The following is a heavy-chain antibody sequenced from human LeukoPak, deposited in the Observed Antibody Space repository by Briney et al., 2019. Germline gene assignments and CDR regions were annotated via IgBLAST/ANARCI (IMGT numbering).Heavy chain of an antibody. Sequence: ASVSVSCAVSGYTLTEVSIHWVREAPGKGLERRGGFDPEDGETIYTQKFQGRVTMTEHTSTDTAYMELSSLRSEDTAVYYCATEIVVPAARGLYWGQGTLVTVSS. V-gene: IGHV1-24*01. CDR3: ATEIVVPAARGLY. CDR2: FDPEDGET. CDR1: GYTLTEVS. D-gene: IGHD2-2*01. J-gene: IGHJ4*02.